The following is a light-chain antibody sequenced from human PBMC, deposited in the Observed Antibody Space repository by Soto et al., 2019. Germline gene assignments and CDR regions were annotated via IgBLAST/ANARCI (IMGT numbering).Light chain of an antibody. J-gene: IGKJ1*01. Sequence: EIVMTQSPATLSVSPGDRVTLSCRASQSIYISLGWYNQKPGQAPRLLIYATYTMAAGIPARFSGSVSGTEFTLTISSLQSEDFGVYYCQQYHDCPRTFGQGTKVEIK. CDR2: ATY. CDR1: QSIYIS. CDR3: QQYHDCPRT. V-gene: IGKV3-15*01.